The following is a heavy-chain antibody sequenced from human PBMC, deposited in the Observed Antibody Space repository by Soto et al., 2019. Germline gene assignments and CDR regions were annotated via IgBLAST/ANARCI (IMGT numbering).Heavy chain of an antibody. Sequence: SETLSLTCAVSGGSISSYYWSWIRQPPGKGLEWIGYIYYSGSTNYNPSLKSRVTISVDTSKNQFSLKLSSVTAADTAVYYCARVNYDFWSGPNAPYNWFDPWGQGTLVTAPQ. V-gene: IGHV4-59*01. D-gene: IGHD3-3*01. CDR3: ARVNYDFWSGPNAPYNWFDP. CDR2: IYYSGST. J-gene: IGHJ5*02. CDR1: GGSISSYY.